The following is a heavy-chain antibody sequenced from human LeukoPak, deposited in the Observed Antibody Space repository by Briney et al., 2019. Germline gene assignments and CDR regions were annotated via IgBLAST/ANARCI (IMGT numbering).Heavy chain of an antibody. V-gene: IGHV4-34*01. Sequence: SETLSLTCAVYGGSFSGYYWSGIRQPPGKGLEWIGEINHSGSTNYNPSLKSRVTISVDTSKNQFSLKLSSVTAADTAVYYCARGRVWDPIYYFDYWGQGTLVTVSS. CDR1: GGSFSGYY. J-gene: IGHJ4*02. CDR3: ARGRVWDPIYYFDY. D-gene: IGHD1-26*01. CDR2: INHSGST.